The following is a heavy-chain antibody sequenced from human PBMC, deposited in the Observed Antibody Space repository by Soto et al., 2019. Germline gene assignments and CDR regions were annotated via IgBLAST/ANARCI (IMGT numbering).Heavy chain of an antibody. CDR2: ISSSGSTI. CDR1: GFTFSDYY. D-gene: IGHD6-13*01. Sequence: GGSLRLSCAASGFTFSDYYMSWIRQAPGKGLEWVSYISSSGSTIYYADSVKGRFNISRDNATNSLYLQMNSLRAEDTAVYYCARVPAEDYYYYYMNVGGKGTTVTVSS. V-gene: IGHV3-11*01. J-gene: IGHJ6*03. CDR3: ARVPAEDYYYYYMNV.